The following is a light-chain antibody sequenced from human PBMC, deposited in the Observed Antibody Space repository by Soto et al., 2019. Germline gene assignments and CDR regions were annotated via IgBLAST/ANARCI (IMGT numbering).Light chain of an antibody. V-gene: IGKV3-20*01. J-gene: IGKJ5*01. CDR2: GVS. Sequence: IVLTQYPGTLSLSPGEGATLSCRALQSVRSSFLAWYQQRPGQAPRLLIYGVSSRATGIPDRFSGSGSGTDFTLTISRLEPEDFAVYYCQQYGSSPPITFSQGTRLEIK. CDR1: QSVRSSF. CDR3: QQYGSSPPIT.